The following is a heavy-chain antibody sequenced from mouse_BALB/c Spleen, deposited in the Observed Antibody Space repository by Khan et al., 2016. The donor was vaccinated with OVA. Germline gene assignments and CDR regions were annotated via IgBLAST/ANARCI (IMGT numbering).Heavy chain of an antibody. CDR2: IWAGGST. D-gene: IGHD1-2*01. CDR3: VRDTQFISTVVYAMDY. CDR1: GFSLTRYG. J-gene: IGHJ4*01. Sequence: QVQLKESGPGLVAPSQSLSITCTVSGFSLTRYGVHWVRQPPGKGLEWLGVIWAGGSTNYNSALMSRLSISKDKSKSQVFLKMNSLQTDDTAMYYCVRDTQFISTVVYAMDYWGQGTSVTVSS. V-gene: IGHV2-9*02.